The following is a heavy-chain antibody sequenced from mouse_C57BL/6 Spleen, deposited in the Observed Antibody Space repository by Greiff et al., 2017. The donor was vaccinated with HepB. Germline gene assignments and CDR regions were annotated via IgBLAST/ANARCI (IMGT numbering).Heavy chain of an antibody. CDR1: GYTFTSYW. V-gene: IGHV1-53*01. CDR2: INPSNGGT. J-gene: IGHJ1*03. CDR3: ARRGGTGWYFDV. D-gene: IGHD4-1*01. Sequence: QVQLQQPGTELVKPGASVKLSCKASGYTFTSYWMHWVKQRPGQGLEWIGNINPSNGGTNYNEKFKSKATLTVDKSSSTAYMQLRSLTSEDSAVYYYARRGGTGWYFDVWGTGTTVTVSS.